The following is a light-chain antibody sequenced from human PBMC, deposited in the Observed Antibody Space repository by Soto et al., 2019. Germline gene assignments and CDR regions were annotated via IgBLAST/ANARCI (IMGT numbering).Light chain of an antibody. CDR2: GAS. J-gene: IGKJ1*01. V-gene: IGKV3-20*01. Sequence: EIVLTQSPGTLSLSPGERATLSCRASQSVSSTYLAWYQQKPGQAPRLLIYGASIRATGVPDRFSGSGSGTDFTLTISRLEPEDVAVYYCQQSHSSPRTFGQGTKVEIK. CDR1: QSVSSTY. CDR3: QQSHSSPRT.